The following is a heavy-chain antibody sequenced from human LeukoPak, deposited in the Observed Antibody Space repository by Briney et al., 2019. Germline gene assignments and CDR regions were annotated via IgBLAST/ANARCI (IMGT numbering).Heavy chain of an antibody. V-gene: IGHV3-30*02. CDR2: IRYDGSNK. CDR3: AKDRDTAMVTGDYDY. CDR1: GFTFSSYG. J-gene: IGHJ4*02. Sequence: GGSLRLSCAASGFTFSSYGMHWVRQAPGKGLEWVAFIRYDGSNKYYADSVKGRFTISRDNSKNTLYLQMNSLRAEDTAVYYCAKDRDTAMVTGDYDYWGQGTLVTVSS. D-gene: IGHD5-18*01.